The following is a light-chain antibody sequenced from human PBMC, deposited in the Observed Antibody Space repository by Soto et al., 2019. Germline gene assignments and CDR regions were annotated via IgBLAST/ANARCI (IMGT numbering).Light chain of an antibody. J-gene: IGKJ2*01. Sequence: IQMTQSPSTLSASVGDRVIITCRASQSVTSSLAWYQQKPGKAPKLLIYDASSLESGVPSRFSGSEYGTESGVTSRFSDSGSGTEFSLTISSLQHDDFATYYCQLGYTFGQGTKLEIK. CDR3: QLGYT. CDR1: QSVTSS. V-gene: IGKV1-5*01. CDR2: DAS.